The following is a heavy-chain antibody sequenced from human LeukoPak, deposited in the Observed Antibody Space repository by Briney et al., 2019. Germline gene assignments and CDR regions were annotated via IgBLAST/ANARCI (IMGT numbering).Heavy chain of an antibody. Sequence: GGSLRLSCAASGLTFSSYWMHWVRQAPGKGLEWVGFHRSKTYGGTTEYAASVKGRFTISRDDSKSIAYLQMNSLKTEDTAVYYCTRDQTPYYWGQGTLVTVSS. J-gene: IGHJ4*02. CDR1: GLTFSSYW. CDR2: HRSKTYGGTT. V-gene: IGHV3-49*04. CDR3: TRDQTPYY.